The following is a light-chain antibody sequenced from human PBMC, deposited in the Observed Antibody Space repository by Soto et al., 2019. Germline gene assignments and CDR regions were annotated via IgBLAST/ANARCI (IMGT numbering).Light chain of an antibody. CDR2: DAS. CDR1: QSISTY. Sequence: EVVLTQSPATLSLSPGERATLSCRASQSISTYLAWYQQKPGRSPRLLISDASNRATGIPARFSGSGSGTEFTLTISSLQSEDFAVYYCQQYNNWWTFGQGTKVDIK. J-gene: IGKJ1*01. V-gene: IGKV3-11*01. CDR3: QQYNNWWT.